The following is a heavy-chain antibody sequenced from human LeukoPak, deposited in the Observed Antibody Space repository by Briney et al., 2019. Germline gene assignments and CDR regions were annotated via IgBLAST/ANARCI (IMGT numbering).Heavy chain of an antibody. CDR3: ARVNSGWSNYYYYMDV. V-gene: IGHV4-59*01. J-gene: IGHJ6*03. CDR1: GGSISSYY. CDR2: IYYSGST. Sequence: SETLSLTCTVSGGSISSYYWSWVRQPPGKGLEWLGYIYYSGSTNYNPSLKSRVTISVDTSKNQFSLKLSSVTAADTAVYYCARVNSGWSNYYYYMDVWGKGTTVTISS. D-gene: IGHD6-19*01.